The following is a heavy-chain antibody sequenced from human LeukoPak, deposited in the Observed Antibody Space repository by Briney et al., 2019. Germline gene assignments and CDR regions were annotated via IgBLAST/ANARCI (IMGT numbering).Heavy chain of an antibody. D-gene: IGHD1-7*01. V-gene: IGHV1-18*01. CDR3: ARDVLTGTNGDYYYYMDV. Sequence: ASVTVSCMASGYTFTSYGISWVRQAPGQGREWMGWIRAYNGNTSYAQKLQGRVTMTTDTSTSTAYMELRSLRSDDTAVYYCARDVLTGTNGDYYYYMDVWGKGTTVTVSS. J-gene: IGHJ6*03. CDR2: IRAYNGNT. CDR1: GYTFTSYG.